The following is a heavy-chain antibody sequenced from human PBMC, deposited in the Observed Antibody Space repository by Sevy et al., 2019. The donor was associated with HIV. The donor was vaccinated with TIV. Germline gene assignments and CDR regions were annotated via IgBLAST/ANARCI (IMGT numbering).Heavy chain of an antibody. CDR3: ARYYYGSGSYYKMLDY. V-gene: IGHV4-39*02. CDR2: IYYSGST. D-gene: IGHD3-10*01. CDR1: GGSISSSSYY. Sequence: SDTLSLTCTVSGGSISSSSYYWGWIRQPPGKGLEWIGSIYYSGSTYYNPSLKSRVTISVDTSKNLFSLKLSSVTAADTAVYFCARYYYGSGSYYKMLDYWGQGTLVTVSS. J-gene: IGHJ4*02.